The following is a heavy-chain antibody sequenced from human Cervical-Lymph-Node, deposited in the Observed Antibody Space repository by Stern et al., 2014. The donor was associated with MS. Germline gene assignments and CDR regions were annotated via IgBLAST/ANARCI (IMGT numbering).Heavy chain of an antibody. D-gene: IGHD2-8*01. J-gene: IGHJ6*02. CDR2: INSDGSST. V-gene: IGHV3-74*01. CDR1: GFTFSSYW. Sequence: EVQLVESGGGLVQPGGSLRLSCAASGFTFSSYWMHWVRQAPGKGLVWVSRINSDGSSTSYADSVKGRFTISRDNAKNTLYLQMNSLRAEDTAVYYCAINGPSLYYYYGMDVWGQGTTVTVSS. CDR3: AINGPSLYYYYGMDV.